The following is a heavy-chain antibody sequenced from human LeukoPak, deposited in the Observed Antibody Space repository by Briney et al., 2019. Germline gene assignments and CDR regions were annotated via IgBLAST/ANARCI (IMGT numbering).Heavy chain of an antibody. CDR1: GFTFSSYG. D-gene: IGHD5-24*01. CDR3: ARGDGYNRMNWFDP. V-gene: IGHV3-30*03. J-gene: IGHJ5*02. CDR2: ISYDGSNK. Sequence: PGGSLRLSCAASGFTFSSYGMHWVRQAPGKGLEWVAVISYDGSNKYYADSVKGRFTISRDNSKNTLYLQMNSLRAEDTAVYYCARGDGYNRMNWFDPWGQGTLVTVSS.